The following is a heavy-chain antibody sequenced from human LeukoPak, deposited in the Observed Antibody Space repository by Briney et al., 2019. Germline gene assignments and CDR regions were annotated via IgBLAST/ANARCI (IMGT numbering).Heavy chain of an antibody. J-gene: IGHJ4*02. D-gene: IGHD6-19*01. CDR1: GFTFSSYG. CDR3: AKDTLMYSSGWTGGFDY. Sequence: GRSLRLSCAASGFTFSSYGMHWVRQAPGKGLEWVAVISYDGSNKYYADSVKGRFTISRDNSKNTLYLQMNSLRAEDTAVYYCAKDTLMYSSGWTGGFDYWGQGTLVTVSS. CDR2: ISYDGSNK. V-gene: IGHV3-30*18.